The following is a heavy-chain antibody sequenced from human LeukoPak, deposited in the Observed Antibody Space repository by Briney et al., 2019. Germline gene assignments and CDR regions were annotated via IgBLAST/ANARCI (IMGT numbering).Heavy chain of an antibody. CDR1: GFTFSSYA. CDR2: ISGSGGST. V-gene: IGHV3-23*01. CDR3: AKVKDSSGWYDYFDY. D-gene: IGHD6-13*01. Sequence: PGGSLRLSCAASGFTFSSYAMSWVRQAPGKGLEWVSAISGSGGSTYYADSVKGRFTISRDNSKNTLYLQMNSLRAEDTAVYYCAKVKDSSGWYDYFDYWGQGTLVTVSS. J-gene: IGHJ4*02.